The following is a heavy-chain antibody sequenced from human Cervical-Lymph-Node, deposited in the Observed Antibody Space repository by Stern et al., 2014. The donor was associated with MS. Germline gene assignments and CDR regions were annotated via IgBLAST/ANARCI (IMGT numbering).Heavy chain of an antibody. CDR2: VNPSGST. Sequence: QVQLQQWGAGLLKPSETLSLTCAVSGGSFMGYHWSWIRQSPGQGLEWMGEVNPSGSTNYNPALKSRVSMSVETSKTQFSLNLSSVTAADTAVYYCARGRGKRVFDYWGQGTLVTVSS. CDR1: GGSFMGYH. D-gene: IGHD3-16*01. V-gene: IGHV4-34*01. J-gene: IGHJ4*02. CDR3: ARGRGKRVFDY.